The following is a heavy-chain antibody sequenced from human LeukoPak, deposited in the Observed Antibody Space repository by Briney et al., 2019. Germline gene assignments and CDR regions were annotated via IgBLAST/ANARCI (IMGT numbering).Heavy chain of an antibody. D-gene: IGHD4-17*01. Sequence: SVKVSCKASGGTFSSYAISWVRQAPGQGLEWMGGIIPIFGTANYAQKFQGRATITADESTSTAYMELSSLRSEGTAVYYCARRDYGDYGSWLGFDPWGQGTLVTVSS. CDR1: GGTFSSYA. CDR3: ARRDYGDYGSWLGFDP. V-gene: IGHV1-69*13. CDR2: IIPIFGTA. J-gene: IGHJ5*02.